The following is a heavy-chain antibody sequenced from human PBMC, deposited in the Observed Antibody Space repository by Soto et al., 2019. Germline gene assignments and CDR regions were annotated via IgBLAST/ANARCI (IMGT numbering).Heavy chain of an antibody. CDR1: GGSISSYY. Sequence: SETLSLTCTVSGGSISSYYWSWIRQPPGKGLEWIGYIYYSGSTNYNPSLKSRVTISVDTSKNQFSLKLSSVTAADTAVYYCARSDYGDYPFDYWGQGTLVTISS. D-gene: IGHD4-17*01. CDR3: ARSDYGDYPFDY. V-gene: IGHV4-59*01. CDR2: IYYSGST. J-gene: IGHJ4*02.